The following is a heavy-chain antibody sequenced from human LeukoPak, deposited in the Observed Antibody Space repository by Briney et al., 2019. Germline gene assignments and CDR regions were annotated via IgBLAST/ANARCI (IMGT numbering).Heavy chain of an antibody. CDR2: INAGNENT. D-gene: IGHD3-16*01. Sequence: ASVKVSCKASGYTFSRYGMHWVRQAPGQRLEWMGWINAGNENTKYSQKFQGRVSITRDTSASTAYMELSSLTSEDTAVYYCARDLYGDYFDYWGQGTLVTVSS. V-gene: IGHV1-3*01. J-gene: IGHJ4*02. CDR3: ARDLYGDYFDY. CDR1: GYTFSRYG.